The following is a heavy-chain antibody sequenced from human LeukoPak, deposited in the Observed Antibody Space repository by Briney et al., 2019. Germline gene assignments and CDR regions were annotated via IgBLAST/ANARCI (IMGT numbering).Heavy chain of an antibody. CDR1: GGSFSGYY. Sequence: SETLSLTCAVYGGSFSGYYWSWIRQPPGKGLVWIGEINHSGSTNYNPSLKSRVTISVDTSKNQFSLKLSSVTAADTAVYYCARGCHSNLYYYYYMDVWGKGTTVTVSS. V-gene: IGHV4-34*01. CDR2: INHSGST. J-gene: IGHJ6*03. CDR3: ARGCHSNLYYYYYMDV. D-gene: IGHD4-11*01.